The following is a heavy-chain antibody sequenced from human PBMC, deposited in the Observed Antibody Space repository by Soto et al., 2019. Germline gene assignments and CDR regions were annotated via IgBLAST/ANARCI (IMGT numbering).Heavy chain of an antibody. CDR2: INHSGST. Sequence: SETMCLTNTVVGGSIGGYCGRWISKNQGKGLEWIGEINHSGSTNYNPSLKSRVTISVDTSKNQFSLKLSSVTAADTAVYYCARSEGYCSSTSCYERYYYYYSGMDVWGKGTTVTVSS. V-gene: IGHV4-34*01. J-gene: IGHJ6*04. D-gene: IGHD2-2*01. CDR1: GGSIGGYC. CDR3: ARSEGYCSSTSCYERYYYYYSGMDV.